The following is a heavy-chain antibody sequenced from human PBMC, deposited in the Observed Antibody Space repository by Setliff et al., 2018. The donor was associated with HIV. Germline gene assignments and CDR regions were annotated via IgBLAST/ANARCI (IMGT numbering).Heavy chain of an antibody. CDR3: ARVRSTDWYSIFRNYYYHMDV. J-gene: IGHJ6*03. CDR2: INHSGRT. Sequence: SETLSLTCAVYGGSFSDNYWSWIRQSPGKGLEWIGEINHSGRTKYSPSLRSRVSISVDTSTTQFSLKLSSVTAADTAMYYCARVRSTDWYSIFRNYYYHMDVWGKGTTVTVSS. CDR1: GGSFSDNY. D-gene: IGHD3-9*01. V-gene: IGHV4-34*01.